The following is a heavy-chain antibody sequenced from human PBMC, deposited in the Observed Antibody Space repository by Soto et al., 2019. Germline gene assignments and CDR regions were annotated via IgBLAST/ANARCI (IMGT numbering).Heavy chain of an antibody. CDR3: AKGGAIVAAGTRVYLYNAMDV. J-gene: IGHJ6*02. CDR2: INPNSGDT. V-gene: IGHV1-2*02. D-gene: IGHD1-26*01. CDR1: GYTFTGYY. Sequence: ASVKVSCKASGYTFTGYYVHWVRQAPGQGLAGMGWINPNSGDTYLAQRFQGRVTMNRDTSIGTAYMELRGLTSDNPAEYYCAKGGAIVAAGTRVYLYNAMDVWGQGTTVTVSS.